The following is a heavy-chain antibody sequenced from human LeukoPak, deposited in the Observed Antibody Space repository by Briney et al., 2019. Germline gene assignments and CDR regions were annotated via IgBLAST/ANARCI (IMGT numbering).Heavy chain of an antibody. V-gene: IGHV4-39*01. CDR3: ARQYSSGWYPRY. Sequence: SETLSLTCTVSGGSISISYYWGWIRQPPGKGLEWIGSIYYSGSTYYNPSLKSRVTISVDTSKNQFSLKLSSVTAADTAVYYCARQYSSGWYPRYWGQGTLVTVSS. J-gene: IGHJ4*02. CDR2: IYYSGST. CDR1: GGSISISYY. D-gene: IGHD6-19*01.